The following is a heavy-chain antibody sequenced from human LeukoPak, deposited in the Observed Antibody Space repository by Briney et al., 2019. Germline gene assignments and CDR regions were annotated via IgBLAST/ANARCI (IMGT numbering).Heavy chain of an antibody. V-gene: IGHV1-8*01. J-gene: IGHJ4*02. Sequence: ASVKVSCKASGYTFTSYDINWVRQATGQGLEWMGWMNPNSGNTGYAQKFQGRVTMTRNTSISTAYMELSSLRSEDTAVYYCAAIYDSSGYPFDYWGQGTLVTVSS. CDR1: GYTFTSYD. CDR3: AAIYDSSGYPFDY. D-gene: IGHD3-22*01. CDR2: MNPNSGNT.